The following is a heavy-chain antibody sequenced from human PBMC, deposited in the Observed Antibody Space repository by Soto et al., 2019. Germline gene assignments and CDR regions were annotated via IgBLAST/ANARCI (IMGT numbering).Heavy chain of an antibody. CDR3: ARGHNLGGSAFDI. Sequence: QVQLQESGPGLVKPSETLSLTCTVSGGSIYSFYWSWIRQSPGKGLEWIGNIYYSGSTNYNPSLQSRVTISVDMSKSQFSLKLSSVTAADTAIYYCARGHNLGGSAFDIWGQGTMVTVSS. D-gene: IGHD3-16*01. J-gene: IGHJ3*02. CDR2: IYYSGST. V-gene: IGHV4-59*01. CDR1: GGSIYSFY.